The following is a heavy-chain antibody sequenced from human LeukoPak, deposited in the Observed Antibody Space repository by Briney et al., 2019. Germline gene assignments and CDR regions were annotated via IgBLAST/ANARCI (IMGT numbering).Heavy chain of an antibody. CDR2: ISSSSSTI. J-gene: IGHJ4*02. V-gene: IGHV3-48*04. CDR1: GFTFSSYN. Sequence: GGSLRLSCAASGFTFSSYNMNWVCQAPGKGLEWVSYISSSSSTIYYADSVKGRFTISRDNAKTSLYLQMNSLRADDTAVYYCAGVKVGLWGQGTLVTVSS. CDR3: AGVKVGL. D-gene: IGHD3-22*01.